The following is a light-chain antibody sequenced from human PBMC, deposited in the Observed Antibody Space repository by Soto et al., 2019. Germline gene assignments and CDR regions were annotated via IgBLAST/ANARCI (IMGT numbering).Light chain of an antibody. J-gene: IGKJ4*01. V-gene: IGKV3-20*01. Sequence: VFTQSPDTLSLPPCERATISCRAGQSISGTFLNWYQQKPGQAPRLLIYGASNRATGTPDRFSGSGSGTDFTLTMSRLEPEDFAVYYCQQYGSSPLTFGGGTKVDIK. CDR1: QSISGTF. CDR3: QQYGSSPLT. CDR2: GAS.